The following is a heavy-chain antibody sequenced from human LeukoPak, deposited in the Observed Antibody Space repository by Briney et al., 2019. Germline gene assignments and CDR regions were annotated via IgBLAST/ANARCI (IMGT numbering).Heavy chain of an antibody. V-gene: IGHV3-15*01. CDR1: GFTFSDYY. CDR2: IKSKTDGGTT. CDR3: TTARFDWSNHNYYYMDV. J-gene: IGHJ6*03. Sequence: GGSLRLSCAASGFTFSDYYMSWIRQAPGKGLEWVGRIKSKTDGGTTDYAAPVKGRFTISRDDSKNTLYLQMNSLKTEDTAVYYCTTARFDWSNHNYYYMDVWGKGTTVTVSS. D-gene: IGHD3-9*01.